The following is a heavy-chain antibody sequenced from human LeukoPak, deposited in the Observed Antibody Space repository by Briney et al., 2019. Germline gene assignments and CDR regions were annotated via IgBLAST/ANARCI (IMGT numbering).Heavy chain of an antibody. Sequence: GGSLRLSCEASRFTFSNYWMNWVRQAPGKGLEWVANIKEDGSEKYYVDSVRGRSTISRDNAKNSLYLQMNSLGGDDTALYYCARGKAALMDVWGKGTTVTVSS. V-gene: IGHV3-7*04. J-gene: IGHJ6*03. CDR3: ARGKAALMDV. CDR2: IKEDGSEK. D-gene: IGHD6-6*01. CDR1: RFTFSNYW.